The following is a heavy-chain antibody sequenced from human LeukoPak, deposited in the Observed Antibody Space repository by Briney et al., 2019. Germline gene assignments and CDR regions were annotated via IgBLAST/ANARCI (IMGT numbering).Heavy chain of an antibody. V-gene: IGHV1-2*02. Sequence: ASVKVSCKASGYTFTGYYMHWVRQAPGQGLEWMGWINPNSGGTNYAQKFQGRVTITRDTSISTAYMELSRLRSDDTAVYYCATDSTGSSWYRDWFDPWGQGTLVTVSS. CDR1: GYTFTGYY. J-gene: IGHJ5*02. D-gene: IGHD6-13*01. CDR3: ATDSTGSSWYRDWFDP. CDR2: INPNSGGT.